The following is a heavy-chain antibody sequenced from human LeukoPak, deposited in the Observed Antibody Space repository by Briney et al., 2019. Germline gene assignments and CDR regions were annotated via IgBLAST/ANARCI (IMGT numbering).Heavy chain of an antibody. CDR1: GFTFTLYW. V-gene: IGHV3-7*01. CDR2: INQDESQQ. J-gene: IGHJ4*02. D-gene: IGHD6-13*01. CDR3: SNGIYSPSY. Sequence: PGGSLTLACTTSGFTFTLYWMAWIRQSPGKGLEWVTNINQDESQQYYLESVEGRFTVSRDNARNSVYLRMNNLRVEDTAVYYCSNGIYSPSYWGRGTLVTLSS.